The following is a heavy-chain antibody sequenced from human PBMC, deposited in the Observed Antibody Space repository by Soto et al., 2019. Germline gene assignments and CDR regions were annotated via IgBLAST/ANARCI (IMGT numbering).Heavy chain of an antibody. V-gene: IGHV3-33*01. CDR1: GFTFSIYG. CDR2: IWYDGSNK. CDR3: AREEAHY. Sequence: PGGSLRLSCAASGFTFSIYGMHWVRQAPGKGLEWVAVIWYDGSNKYYADSVKGRFTISRDNSKNTLYLQMNSLRAEDTAVYYCAREEAHYWGQGTLVTFS. J-gene: IGHJ4*02.